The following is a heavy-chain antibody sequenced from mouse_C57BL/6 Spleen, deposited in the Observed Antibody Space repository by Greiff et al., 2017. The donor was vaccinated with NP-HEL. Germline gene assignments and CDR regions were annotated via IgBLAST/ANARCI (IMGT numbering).Heavy chain of an antibody. Sequence: EVKLVESGGGLVKPGGSLKLSCAASGFTFSSYAMSWVRQTPEKRLEWVATISDGGSYTYYPDNVKGRFTISRDNAKNNLYLQMSHLKSEDTAMYYCARAFYYGSHWYFDVWGTGTTVTVSS. CDR3: ARAFYYGSHWYFDV. CDR2: ISDGGSYT. J-gene: IGHJ1*03. D-gene: IGHD1-1*01. V-gene: IGHV5-4*03. CDR1: GFTFSSYA.